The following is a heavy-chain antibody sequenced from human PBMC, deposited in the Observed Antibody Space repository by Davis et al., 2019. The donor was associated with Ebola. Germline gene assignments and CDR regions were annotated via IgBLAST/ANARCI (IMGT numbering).Heavy chain of an antibody. CDR2: ISYDGSNK. D-gene: IGHD4-23*01. Sequence: GGSLRLSCAASGFTFSSYAMHWVRQAPGKGLEWVAVISYDGSNKYYADSVKGRFTISRDNSKNTLYLQMNSLRAEDTAVYYCANNDYGGNSGVDYWGQGTLVTVSS. J-gene: IGHJ4*02. V-gene: IGHV3-30-3*01. CDR3: ANNDYGGNSGVDY. CDR1: GFTFSSYA.